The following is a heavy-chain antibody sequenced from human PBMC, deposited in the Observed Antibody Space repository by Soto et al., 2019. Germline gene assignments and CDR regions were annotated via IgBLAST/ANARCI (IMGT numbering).Heavy chain of an antibody. Sequence: QVQLVESGGGVVQPERSLRLSCAASGFTFSRQAMHWVRQAPGRGLEWVAVIWYHGVDKYYADSVKGRFTISRDNSKNTVYLHMTSMRGEDTAVYYCATGFLRLCTGGNCPLDSWGQGSLVTVSS. D-gene: IGHD2-15*01. CDR3: ATGFLRLCTGGNCPLDS. V-gene: IGHV3-33*01. J-gene: IGHJ4*02. CDR1: GFTFSRQA. CDR2: IWYHGVDK.